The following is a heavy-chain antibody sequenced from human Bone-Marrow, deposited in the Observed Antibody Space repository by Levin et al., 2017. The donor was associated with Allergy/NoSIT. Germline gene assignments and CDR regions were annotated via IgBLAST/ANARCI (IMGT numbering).Heavy chain of an antibody. CDR2: MYDAGST. Sequence: GESLKISCTASGFSVSTYYMSWVRQAPGKGLEWVSEMYDAGSTYYADSVRGRFTISRDNSKNTLYLQMNSLRVEDTAVYFCARGHHTKRSGWTKDFDYWGQGTLVTVSS. V-gene: IGHV3-53*01. D-gene: IGHD6-19*01. J-gene: IGHJ4*02. CDR1: GFSVSTYY. CDR3: ARGHHTKRSGWTKDFDY.